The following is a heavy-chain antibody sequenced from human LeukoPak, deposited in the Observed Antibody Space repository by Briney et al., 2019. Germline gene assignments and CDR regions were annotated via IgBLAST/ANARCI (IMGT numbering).Heavy chain of an antibody. CDR2: IYSGGST. D-gene: IGHD6-13*01. Sequence: GGSLRLSCAASGFTVSNNYMSWVRQAPGKGLEWVSVIYSGGSTYYADSVKGRFTISRDNSKNTLYLQMNSLRAEDTAVYYCARDYSSSLTDYWGQGTLVTVSS. V-gene: IGHV3-66*01. J-gene: IGHJ4*02. CDR1: GFTVSNNY. CDR3: ARDYSSSLTDY.